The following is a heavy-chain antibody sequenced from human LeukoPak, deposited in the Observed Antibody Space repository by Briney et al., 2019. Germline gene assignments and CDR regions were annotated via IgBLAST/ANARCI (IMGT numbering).Heavy chain of an antibody. V-gene: IGHV4-34*01. CDR1: GGSFSGYY. Sequence: PSETLSLTCAVYGGSFSGYYWSWIRQPPGKGLEWIGEINHSGSTNYNPSLKSRVTISVDPSKNKFSLKLSSVTAADTAVYYCASYPWWLLYWEGYFQHWGQGTLVTVSS. CDR2: INHSGST. D-gene: IGHD2-21*01. CDR3: ASYPWWLLYWEGYFQH. J-gene: IGHJ1*01.